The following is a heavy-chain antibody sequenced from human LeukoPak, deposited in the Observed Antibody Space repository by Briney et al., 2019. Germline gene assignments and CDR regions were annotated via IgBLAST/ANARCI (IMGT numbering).Heavy chain of an antibody. Sequence: PGGSLRLSCAASGFTFDDYTMHWVRQAPGKGLEWVSLISWDGGSTYYADSVKGRFTISRDNSKNSLYLQMNSLRTEDTALYYCATSYCSGGSCCLYYFDYWGQGTLVTVSS. V-gene: IGHV3-43*01. J-gene: IGHJ4*02. CDR3: ATSYCSGGSCCLYYFDY. CDR1: GFTFDDYT. CDR2: ISWDGGST. D-gene: IGHD2-15*01.